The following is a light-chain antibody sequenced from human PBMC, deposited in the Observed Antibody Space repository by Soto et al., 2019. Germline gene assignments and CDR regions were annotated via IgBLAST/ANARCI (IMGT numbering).Light chain of an antibody. V-gene: IGLV2-11*01. CDR1: SSDVGGYNY. CDR2: DVS. CDR3: CSYAGSYTLYV. J-gene: IGLJ1*01. Sequence: QSALTQPRSVSGSPGQSVTISCTGTSSDVGGYNYVSWYQQHPGKAPKLMIYDVSKRPSGVPDRFSGFKSGITASLTISGLQAEDEADYYCCSYAGSYTLYVFGTGTKVTVL.